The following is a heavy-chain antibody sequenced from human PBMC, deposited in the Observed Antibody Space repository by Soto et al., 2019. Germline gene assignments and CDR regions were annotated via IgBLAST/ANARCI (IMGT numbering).Heavy chain of an antibody. Sequence: SETLSLTCAVYGGSFSGYYWSWIRQPPGKGLEWIGEINHSGSTNYNPSLKSRVTISVDTSKNQFSLKLSSVTAADTDVYYCARGGRGYSYAWGQGTLVTVYS. D-gene: IGHD5-18*01. V-gene: IGHV4-34*01. CDR3: ARGGRGYSYA. CDR1: GGSFSGYY. J-gene: IGHJ5*02. CDR2: INHSGST.